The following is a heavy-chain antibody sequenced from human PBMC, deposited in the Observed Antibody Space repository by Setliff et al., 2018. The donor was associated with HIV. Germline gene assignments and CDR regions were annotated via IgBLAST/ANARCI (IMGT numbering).Heavy chain of an antibody. CDR2: IYDSGSP. D-gene: IGHD3-3*01. CDR3: ARGSRQLTIFGVVFKTNYYFMDV. J-gene: IGHJ6*03. V-gene: IGHV4-59*01. Sequence: PSETLSLTCTVSGGSTSNEYWSWIRQPSGKGLEWIGYIYDSGSPKYNPSLKSRVTISIDTSKSQISLKLTSVTAADTAMYHCARGSRQLTIFGVVFKTNYYFMDVWGKGTAVTVSS. CDR1: GGSTSNEY.